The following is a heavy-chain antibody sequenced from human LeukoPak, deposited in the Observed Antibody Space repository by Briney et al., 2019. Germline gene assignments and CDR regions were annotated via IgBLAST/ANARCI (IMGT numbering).Heavy chain of an antibody. CDR1: GFTFSHHG. D-gene: IGHD3-22*01. V-gene: IGHV3-30*02. J-gene: IGHJ4*02. Sequence: GGSLRLSCAASGFTFSHHGVHWVRQAPGKGREWVAFILYDGSKKYYVDSVKGRFTISRDNSKNALSLQMNSLRPEDTAIYYCARAVDKGTGYYMDFWGQGTLVTVSS. CDR2: ILYDGSKK. CDR3: ARAVDKGTGYYMDF.